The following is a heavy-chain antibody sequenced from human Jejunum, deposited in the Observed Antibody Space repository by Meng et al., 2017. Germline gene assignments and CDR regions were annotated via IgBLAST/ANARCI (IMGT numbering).Heavy chain of an antibody. Sequence: DVQLVQSGGGLVKPGGSLSFSCAASGFSFTNAWMTWVRQAPGKGLEWVGRIKTKFCSSTRDSAAPVKGRFTISRDDSKNTLYLQMNSLKTEDTAVYYCTPLGSSWSHYWGQGTLVTVSS. D-gene: IGHD6-13*01. V-gene: IGHV3-15*01. CDR2: IKTKFCSSTR. CDR3: TPLGSSWSHY. CDR1: GFSFTNAW. J-gene: IGHJ4*02.